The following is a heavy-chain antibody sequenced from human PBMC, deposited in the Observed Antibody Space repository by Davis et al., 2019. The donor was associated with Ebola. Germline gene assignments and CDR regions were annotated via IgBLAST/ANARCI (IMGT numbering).Heavy chain of an antibody. D-gene: IGHD2-21*01. CDR2: IIPLFGTA. CDR1: GGTFSDYA. J-gene: IGHJ4*02. V-gene: IGHV1-69*13. Sequence: SVKVSCKASGGTFSDYAMTWVRQAPGQGLEWMGGIIPLFGTADYAQKFQGRVTITADESTNTAYMELRSLRSEDTAVYYCARGYAGAYPFDYWGQGTLVTVSS. CDR3: ARGYAGAYPFDY.